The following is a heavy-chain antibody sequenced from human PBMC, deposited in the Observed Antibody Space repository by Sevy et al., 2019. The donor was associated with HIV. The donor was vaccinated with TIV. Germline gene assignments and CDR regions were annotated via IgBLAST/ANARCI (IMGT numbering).Heavy chain of an antibody. J-gene: IGHJ6*02. V-gene: IGHV3-9*01. CDR3: AKDTAPHYYDSSGQYYYYYYGMDV. CDR1: GFTFDDYA. Sequence: GGSLRLSCAASGFTFDDYAMHWVRQAPGKGLEWVSGISWNSGSIGYADSVKGRFTISRDNAKNSLYLQMNSLRAEDTALYYCAKDTAPHYYDSSGQYYYYYYGMDVWGQGTTVTVSS. D-gene: IGHD3-22*01. CDR2: ISWNSGSI.